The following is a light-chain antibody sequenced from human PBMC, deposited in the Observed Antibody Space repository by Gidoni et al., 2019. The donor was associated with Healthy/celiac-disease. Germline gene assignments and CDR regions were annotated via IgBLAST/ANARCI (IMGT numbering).Light chain of an antibody. CDR2: DAS. Sequence: ELVLTQSPATLSLSPGEKATLSCRASQSVSSYLAWYQHKPGQAPRLLIHDASNRATGIPARFSGSGSGTDFTLTISSLEPEDFAVYYCQQRSNWPPGVTFGPGTKVDIK. J-gene: IGKJ3*01. CDR1: QSVSSY. V-gene: IGKV3-11*01. CDR3: QQRSNWPPGVT.